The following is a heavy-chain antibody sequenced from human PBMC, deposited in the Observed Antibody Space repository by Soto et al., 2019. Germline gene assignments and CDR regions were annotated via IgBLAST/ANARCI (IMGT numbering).Heavy chain of an antibody. CDR2: INAGNGNT. Sequence: ASVKVSCKASGYTFTSYAMHWVRQAPGQRLEWMGWINAGNGNTKYSQKFQGRVTITRDTPASTAYMELSSLRSEDTAVYYCARLSPVGPIDYWGQGTLVTVSS. V-gene: IGHV1-3*01. J-gene: IGHJ4*02. D-gene: IGHD1-26*01. CDR3: ARLSPVGPIDY. CDR1: GYTFTSYA.